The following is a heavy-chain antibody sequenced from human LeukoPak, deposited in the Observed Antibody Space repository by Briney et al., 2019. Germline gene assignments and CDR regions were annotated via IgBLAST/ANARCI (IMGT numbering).Heavy chain of an antibody. CDR3: AREGGGYCSSTSCYRDNWFDP. Sequence: PSGTLSLTCTVSGGSISSYYWSWIRQPPGKGLEWIGYIYYSGSTNYNSCLKSRVTISVDTSKNQFSLKLSSVTAADTAVYYCAREGGGYCSSTSCYRDNWFDPWGQGTLVTVSS. J-gene: IGHJ5*02. CDR1: GGSISSYY. D-gene: IGHD2-2*02. CDR2: IYYSGST. V-gene: IGHV4-59*01.